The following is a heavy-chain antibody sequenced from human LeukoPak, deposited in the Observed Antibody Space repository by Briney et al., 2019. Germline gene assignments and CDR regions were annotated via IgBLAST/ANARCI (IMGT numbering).Heavy chain of an antibody. CDR3: ARDSFGDDAFDI. CDR1: GGSISSYY. D-gene: IGHD3-10*01. J-gene: IGHJ3*02. CDR2: IYYSGST. V-gene: IGHV4-59*01. Sequence: SETLSLTCTVSGGSISSYYWSWIRQPPGKGLEWIGYIYYSGSTNYNPSLKSRVTISVDTSKNQLSLKLSSVTAADTAVYYCARDSFGDDAFDIWGQGTMVTVSS.